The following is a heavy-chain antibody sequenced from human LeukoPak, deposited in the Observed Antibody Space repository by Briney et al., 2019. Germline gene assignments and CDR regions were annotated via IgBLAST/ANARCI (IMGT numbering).Heavy chain of an antibody. CDR3: ARDRYYYDSSGYSDAPYYYGMDA. Sequence: ASVKVSCKASGYTFTSYSMHWVRQAPGQGLEWMGIINPSGGSTSYAQKFQGRVTMTRDTSTSTVYMELSSLRSEDTAVYYCARDRYYYDSSGYSDAPYYYGMDAWGQGTTVTVSS. J-gene: IGHJ6*02. D-gene: IGHD3-22*01. V-gene: IGHV1-46*01. CDR1: GYTFTSYS. CDR2: INPSGGST.